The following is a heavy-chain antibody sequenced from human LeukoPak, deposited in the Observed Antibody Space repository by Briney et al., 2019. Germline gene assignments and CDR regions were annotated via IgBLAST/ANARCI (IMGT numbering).Heavy chain of an antibody. V-gene: IGHV3-30*02. Sequence: GGSLRLSCAASGFTLSSYGMHWVRQAPGKGLEWVAFIRYDGSNKYYADSVKGRFTISRDNSKNTLYLQMNSLRAEDTAVYYCAREEWELRAFDIWGQGTMVTVSS. CDR2: IRYDGSNK. J-gene: IGHJ3*02. D-gene: IGHD1-26*01. CDR1: GFTLSSYG. CDR3: AREEWELRAFDI.